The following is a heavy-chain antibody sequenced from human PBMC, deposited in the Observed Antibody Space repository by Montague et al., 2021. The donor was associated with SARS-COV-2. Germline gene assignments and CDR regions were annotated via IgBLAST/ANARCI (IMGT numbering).Heavy chain of an antibody. D-gene: IGHD3-9*01. CDR1: GGSINSGSYY. CDR3: AGDTRPNFAYYDILAGDYYYDGIDV. Sequence: TLSLTCTVSGGSINSGSYYWGWIRQAAGKGLEWIGRISTSGNTKYNTSLKSRVTISVDTSQNQFSLKMYSVTAADTAVYYCAGDTRPNFAYYDILAGDYYYDGIDVWGQGTTVTVSS. V-gene: IGHV4-61*02. CDR2: ISTSGNT. J-gene: IGHJ6*02.